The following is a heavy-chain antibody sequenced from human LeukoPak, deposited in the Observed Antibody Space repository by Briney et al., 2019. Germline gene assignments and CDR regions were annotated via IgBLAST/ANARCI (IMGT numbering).Heavy chain of an antibody. D-gene: IGHD1-26*01. V-gene: IGHV4-4*02. CDR2: IYYSGST. CDR3: ARDRYSGSLD. J-gene: IGHJ4*02. Sequence: SGTLSLTCAVSGGSISSSNWWSWVRQPPGKGLEWIGYIYYSGSTNYNPSLKSRVTISVDTSKNQFSLKLSSVTAADTAVYYCARDRYSGSLDWGQGTLVTVSS. CDR1: GGSISSSNW.